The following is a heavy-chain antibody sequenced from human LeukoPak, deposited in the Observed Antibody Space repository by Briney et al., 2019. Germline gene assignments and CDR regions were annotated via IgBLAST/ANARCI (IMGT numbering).Heavy chain of an antibody. J-gene: IGHJ4*02. V-gene: IGHV1-2*06. CDR1: GYTFTGYY. CDR2: ISPNSGGT. Sequence: ASVKVSCRASGYTFTGYYMHWVRQAPGQGLEWMGRISPNSGGTNYAQKFQGRVTMTRDTSISTAYMELSRLRSDDTAVYYCARSSALWFGTYRGSFDYWGQGTLVTVSS. CDR3: ARSSALWFGTYRGSFDY. D-gene: IGHD3-10*01.